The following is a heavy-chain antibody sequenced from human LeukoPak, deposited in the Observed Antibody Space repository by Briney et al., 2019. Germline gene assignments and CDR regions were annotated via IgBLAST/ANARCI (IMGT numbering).Heavy chain of an antibody. CDR3: ARLSGIAAAGNSGYFDY. Sequence: SETLSLTCTVSGGSISSYYRSWIRQPPGKGLEWIGYIYTSGSTNYNPSLKSRVTISVDTSKNQFSLKLSSVTAADTAVYYCARLSGIAAAGNSGYFDYWGQGTLVTVSS. CDR2: IYTSGST. D-gene: IGHD6-13*01. J-gene: IGHJ4*02. V-gene: IGHV4-4*09. CDR1: GGSISSYY.